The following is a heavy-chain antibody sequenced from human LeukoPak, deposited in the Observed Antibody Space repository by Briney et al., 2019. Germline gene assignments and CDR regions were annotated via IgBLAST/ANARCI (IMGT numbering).Heavy chain of an antibody. CDR1: GFTFSSYG. CDR2: IRYDGSNK. D-gene: IGHD5-12*01. J-gene: IGHJ4*02. Sequence: GGSLRLSCAASGFTFSSYGMHWVRQAPGKGLEWVAFIRYDGSNKYYADSVKGRFTISRDNSKNTLYLQMNSLRAEDTAVYYCAKDKGATETVMLDYWGQGTLVTVSS. V-gene: IGHV3-30*02. CDR3: AKDKGATETVMLDY.